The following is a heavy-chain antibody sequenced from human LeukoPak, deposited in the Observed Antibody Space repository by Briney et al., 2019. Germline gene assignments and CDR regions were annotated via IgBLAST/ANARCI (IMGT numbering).Heavy chain of an antibody. CDR1: GYPFTSHA. D-gene: IGHD1-26*01. V-gene: IGHV1-18*01. CDR3: ARLTGGAPYYYFDY. Sequence: GASVKVSCKAPGYPFTSHAVTWVRQAPGQGLEWMGWISDYNGYTTYEHNLQGRVTMTTDRSTRTAYMELRSLRSDDTAVYYCARLTGGAPYYYFDYWGQGTLVTVSS. J-gene: IGHJ4*02. CDR2: ISDYNGYT.